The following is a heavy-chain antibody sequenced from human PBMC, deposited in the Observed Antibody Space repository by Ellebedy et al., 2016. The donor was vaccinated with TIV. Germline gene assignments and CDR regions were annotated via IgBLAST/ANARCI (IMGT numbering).Heavy chain of an antibody. CDR3: ARLKTAVDWYFDL. J-gene: IGHJ2*01. D-gene: IGHD4-23*01. CDR2: IIPMFGAT. V-gene: IGHV1-69*13. CDR1: GGNFNNYG. Sequence: AASVKVSCKASGGNFNNYGVSWARQAPGQGLEWMGGIIPMFGATNYAQKFQGRVTITADESTTTAYLELRSLRSEDTAVYYCARLKTAVDWYFDLWGRGTLVTVSS.